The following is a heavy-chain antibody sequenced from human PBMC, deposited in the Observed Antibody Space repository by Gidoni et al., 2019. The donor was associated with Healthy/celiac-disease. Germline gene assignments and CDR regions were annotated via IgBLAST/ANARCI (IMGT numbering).Heavy chain of an antibody. V-gene: IGHV3-23*01. CDR1: GFPVSSYA. CDR2: ISGRGGST. CDR3: AKVWPFAQHMDV. D-gene: IGHD2-21*01. Sequence: EVQLLESGGGLVQPGGSLRLSCAASGFPVSSYAMSWVRQAPGTGLEWVSVISGRGGSTYYADSVKGRFTISRDNAKNTLYLQMNSLRAEDTAVYYCAKVWPFAQHMDVWGQGTTVTVSS. J-gene: IGHJ6*02.